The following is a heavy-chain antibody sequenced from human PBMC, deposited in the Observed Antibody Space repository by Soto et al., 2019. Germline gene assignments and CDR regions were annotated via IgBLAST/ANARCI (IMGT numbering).Heavy chain of an antibody. CDR3: ARDRRGPYYDYVWGSYRLYGMDV. CDR2: IYYSGST. D-gene: IGHD3-16*02. V-gene: IGHV4-59*01. CDR1: GGSISSYY. J-gene: IGHJ6*02. Sequence: QVQLQESGPGLVKPSETLSLTCTVSGGSISSYYWSLIRQPPGKGLEWIGYIYYSGSTNYNPSLKSRVTISVDTSKNQFSLKLSSVTAADTAVYYCARDRRGPYYDYVWGSYRLYGMDVWGQGTTVTVSS.